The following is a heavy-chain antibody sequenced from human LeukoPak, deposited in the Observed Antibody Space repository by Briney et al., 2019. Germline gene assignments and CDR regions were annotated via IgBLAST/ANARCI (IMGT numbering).Heavy chain of an antibody. D-gene: IGHD3-9*01. CDR1: GGSISSYY. J-gene: IGHJ4*02. V-gene: IGHV4-4*07. CDR2: IHTSGST. CDR3: AREAPRGVRYFDWLFSFDY. Sequence: SETLSLTCTVSGGSISSYYWSWIRQPAGKGLEWIGRIHTSGSTNYNPSLKSRVTMSVDTSKNQFSLKLSSVTAADTAVYYCAREAPRGVRYFDWLFSFDYWGQGTLVTVSS.